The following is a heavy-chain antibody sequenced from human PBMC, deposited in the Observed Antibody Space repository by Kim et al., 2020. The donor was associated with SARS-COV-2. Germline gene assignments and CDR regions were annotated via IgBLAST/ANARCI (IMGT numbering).Heavy chain of an antibody. CDR1: GFTFSSDW. J-gene: IGHJ4*02. CDR3: ARDPDKAMDPIDY. D-gene: IGHD5-18*01. CDR2: IKQDGSEK. V-gene: IGHV3-7*01. Sequence: GGSLRLSCAASGFTFSSDWMSWVRQAPGKGLEWVANIKQDGSEKYYVDSVKGRITIYRDNAKNSLYLQMNSLRAEDTAVYYCARDPDKAMDPIDYWGKGT.